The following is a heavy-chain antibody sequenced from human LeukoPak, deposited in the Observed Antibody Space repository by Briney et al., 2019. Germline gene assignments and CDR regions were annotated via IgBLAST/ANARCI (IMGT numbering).Heavy chain of an antibody. Sequence: KPSETLSLTCSVSGGSISNGDYYWGWIRQAPGKGLEWIGSIFYGGSTHYNPSLKSRATISVDTSKSQFSLKLTSVTAADAAMYYCARLNLDGYYDFWSGNYWYYYYYMDVWGKGTTVTVSS. V-gene: IGHV4-39*01. D-gene: IGHD3-3*01. CDR1: GGSISNGDYY. CDR2: IFYGGST. J-gene: IGHJ6*03. CDR3: ARLNLDGYYDFWSGNYWYYYYYMDV.